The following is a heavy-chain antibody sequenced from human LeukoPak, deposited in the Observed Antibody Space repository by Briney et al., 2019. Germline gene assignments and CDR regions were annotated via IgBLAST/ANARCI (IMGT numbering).Heavy chain of an antibody. CDR1: GGSSSSYY. CDR3: ARHRGYCSSTSCYGAFDI. J-gene: IGHJ3*02. Sequence: PSETLSLTCTVSGGSSSSYYWGWILQPPGKELEWIGSIYYSGSTNYNPSLKSRVTISVDTSKNQFSLKLSSVTAADTAVYYCARHRGYCSSTSCYGAFDIWGQGTMVTVSS. D-gene: IGHD2-2*01. V-gene: IGHV4-39*01. CDR2: IYYSGST.